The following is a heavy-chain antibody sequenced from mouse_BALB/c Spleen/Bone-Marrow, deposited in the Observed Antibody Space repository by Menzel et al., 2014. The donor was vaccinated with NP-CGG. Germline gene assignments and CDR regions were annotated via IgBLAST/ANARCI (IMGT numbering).Heavy chain of an antibody. CDR3: ARDFADYFDY. CDR1: GYTFTNYG. V-gene: IGHV9-1*02. J-gene: IGHJ2*01. CDR2: INTYTGEP. Sequence: VQVVESGPELKKPGETVKISCKASGYTFTNYGMNWVKQAPGKGLKWMGWINTYTGEPTYADEFKGRFAFSLETSPSTAYLQINNLKNEDMAIYFCARDFADYFDYWGQGTTLTVSS.